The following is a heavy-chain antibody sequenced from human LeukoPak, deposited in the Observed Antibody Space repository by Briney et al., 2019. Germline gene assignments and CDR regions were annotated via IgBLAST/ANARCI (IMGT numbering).Heavy chain of an antibody. CDR3: ARGRIAARPEGY. Sequence: GASVKVSCKASGYTFNNYAMNWVRQAPGQGLEWMGRINPNSGGTNYAQKFQGRVTMTRDTSISTAYMELSRLRSDDTAVYYCARGRIAARPEGYWGQGTLVTVSS. CDR2: INPNSGGT. V-gene: IGHV1-2*06. CDR1: GYTFNNYA. D-gene: IGHD6-6*01. J-gene: IGHJ4*02.